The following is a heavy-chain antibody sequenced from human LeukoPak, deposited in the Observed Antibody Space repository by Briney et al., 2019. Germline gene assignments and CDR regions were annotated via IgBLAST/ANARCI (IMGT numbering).Heavy chain of an antibody. D-gene: IGHD5-18*01. Sequence: ASVNVSCKVSGYTLTELSMHWVRQAPGKGLEWMGGFYPEDGETIYAQKFQGRVTMTEDASTDTAYMELSSLRSEDTAVYYCATHYKHGDTAMVYGAAFDIWGQGTMVTVSS. CDR1: GYTLTELS. V-gene: IGHV1-24*01. CDR2: FYPEDGET. J-gene: IGHJ3*02. CDR3: ATHYKHGDTAMVYGAAFDI.